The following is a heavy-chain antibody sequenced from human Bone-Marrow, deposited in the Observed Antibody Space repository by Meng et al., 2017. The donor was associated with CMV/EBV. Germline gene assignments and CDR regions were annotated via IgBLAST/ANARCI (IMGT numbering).Heavy chain of an antibody. CDR2: INPNSGGT. D-gene: IGHD1-7*01. CDR3: ARASLRYNWNYPGGG. CDR1: GYTFAGYY. Sequence: ASVKVSCKASGYTFAGYYMHWVRQAPGQGLEWMGWINPNSGGTNYAQKFQGRVTMTRDTSITTAYMDLSKLRSDDTAVYHCARASLRYNWNYPGGGWGQGTLVTVSS. V-gene: IGHV1-2*02. J-gene: IGHJ4*02.